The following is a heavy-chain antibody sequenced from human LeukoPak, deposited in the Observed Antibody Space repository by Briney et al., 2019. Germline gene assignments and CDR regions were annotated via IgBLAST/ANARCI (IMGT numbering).Heavy chain of an antibody. CDR3: ARSTMVRGLPYDY. CDR2: IIPILGTA. J-gene: IGHJ4*02. D-gene: IGHD3-10*01. Sequence: SVKVSCKASGGTFSSYAISWVRQAPGQGLEWMGGIIPILGTANYAQKFQGRVTMTTDTSTSTAYMELRSLRSDDTAVYYCARSTMVRGLPYDYWGQGTLVTVSS. CDR1: GGTFSSYA. V-gene: IGHV1-69*10.